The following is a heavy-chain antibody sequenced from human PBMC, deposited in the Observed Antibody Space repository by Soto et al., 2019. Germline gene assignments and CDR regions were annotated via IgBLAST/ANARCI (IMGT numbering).Heavy chain of an antibody. J-gene: IGHJ4*02. CDR1: GFTFSSYA. D-gene: IGHD6-19*01. V-gene: IGHV3-23*01. CDR2: ISSSGGTT. CDR3: ANPGYLEQWLVRGYFDY. Sequence: PGGSLRLSCAASGFTFSSYAMSWVRQAPGKGLEWVSAISSSGGTTHYADSVKGRFIISRDNAKNTLYLQMNSLRAEDTAVYYCANPGYLEQWLVRGYFDYWGQGTMVTVS.